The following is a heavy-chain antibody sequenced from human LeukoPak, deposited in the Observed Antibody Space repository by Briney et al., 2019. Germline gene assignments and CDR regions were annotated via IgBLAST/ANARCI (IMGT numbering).Heavy chain of an antibody. CDR2: ISGSGDST. D-gene: IGHD3-16*01. V-gene: IGHV3-23*01. CDR1: GFTFSSYG. J-gene: IGHJ4*02. CDR3: AKDGGQEVDY. Sequence: GGSLRLSCAASGFTFSSYGMSWVRQAPGKGLEWVSSISGSGDSTYNADSVKGRFTISRDKSKNTLYLQMNSLRAEDTAVYYCAKDGGQEVDYWGQGTLVTVSS.